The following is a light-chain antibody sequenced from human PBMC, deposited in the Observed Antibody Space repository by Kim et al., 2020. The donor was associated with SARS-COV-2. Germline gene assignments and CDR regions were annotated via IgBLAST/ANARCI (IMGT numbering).Light chain of an antibody. J-gene: IGLJ2*01. Sequence: SSELTQDPAVSVALGQTVKITCQGDSLRKYYASWYQQKPGQAPILVIYGKNNRPSGIPVRFSGSSSGNTASLTITGAQAEDVGDYYCNSRDSSGNHLVFGGGTKVTVL. CDR2: GKN. CDR1: SLRKYY. CDR3: NSRDSSGNHLV. V-gene: IGLV3-19*01.